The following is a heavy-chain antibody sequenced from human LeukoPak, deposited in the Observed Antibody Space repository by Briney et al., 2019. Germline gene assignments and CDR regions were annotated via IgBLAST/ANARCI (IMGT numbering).Heavy chain of an antibody. J-gene: IGHJ4*02. CDR1: GFTFSSYS. D-gene: IGHD1-14*01. Sequence: GGSLRPSCAASGFTFSSYSMNWVRQAPGKGLECVSHISVSGSITFYADSVKGRFTISRDNARNSVYLQMNNLRPEDTAVFYCARDPHHGAPDYWGQGTLVTVSS. V-gene: IGHV3-48*04. CDR3: ARDPHHGAPDY. CDR2: ISVSGSIT.